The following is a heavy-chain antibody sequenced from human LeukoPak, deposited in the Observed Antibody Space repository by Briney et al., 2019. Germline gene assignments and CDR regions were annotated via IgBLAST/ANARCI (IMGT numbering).Heavy chain of an antibody. CDR1: RFTLSNYA. V-gene: IGHV3-23*01. CDR2: ISTSGGST. D-gene: IGHD3-10*01. CDR3: AKEGMVRGVLPYYFDY. Sequence: GGSLRLSCATSRFTLSNYAMSWVRQAPGKGLEWVSTISTSGGSTYYADSVKGRFTISRDNSKNTLYLQMNSLRAEDTAVYYRAKEGMVRGVLPYYFDYWGQGSLVTVSS. J-gene: IGHJ4*02.